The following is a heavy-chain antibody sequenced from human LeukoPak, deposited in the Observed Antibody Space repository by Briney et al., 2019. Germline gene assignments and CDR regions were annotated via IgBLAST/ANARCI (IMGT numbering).Heavy chain of an antibody. CDR1: GYTFTDYA. CDR2: ITDYNGNT. V-gene: IGHV1-18*01. J-gene: IGHJ6*02. CDR3: ARDNPTGGNDYGMDV. Sequence: ASVKVSCKASGYTFTDYAINWVRQAPGQGLEWMGWITDYNGNTNYAQKFQGRVTMTTDTSTSTAYVELRGLRSDDTAVYYCARDNPTGGNDYGMDVWGQGTTVTVSS. D-gene: IGHD1-14*01.